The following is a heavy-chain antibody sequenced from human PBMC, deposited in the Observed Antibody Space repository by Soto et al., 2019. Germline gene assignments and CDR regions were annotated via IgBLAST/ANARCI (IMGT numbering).Heavy chain of an antibody. CDR3: ARVRPRFGMDV. D-gene: IGHD3-16*01. CDR2: INANSGGT. CDR1: GYTFTGYY. V-gene: IGHV1-2*02. J-gene: IGHJ6*02. Sequence: QVQLVQSGAEVKKPGASVKVSCKASGYTFTGYYMHWVRQAPGQGLEWMGWINANSGGTNYAQKFQGRVTMTRETSISTAYMELSRLRSDDTAVYYCARVRPRFGMDVWGQGTTVTVSS.